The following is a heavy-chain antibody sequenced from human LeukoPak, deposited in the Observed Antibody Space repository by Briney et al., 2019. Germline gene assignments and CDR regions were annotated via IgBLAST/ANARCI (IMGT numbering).Heavy chain of an antibody. D-gene: IGHD3-16*01. J-gene: IGHJ6*02. V-gene: IGHV3-7*01. Sequence: PGGSLRLSCAASGFTFSSYWMSWVRQAPGKGLEWVANMNRDGSEKNYVDSIKGRFTISRDNAANSLYLQMYSLRVEDTAVYYCARDGGIIRFGGQDVWGQGTTVIVS. CDR1: GFTFSSYW. CDR3: ARDGGIIRFGGQDV. CDR2: MNRDGSEK.